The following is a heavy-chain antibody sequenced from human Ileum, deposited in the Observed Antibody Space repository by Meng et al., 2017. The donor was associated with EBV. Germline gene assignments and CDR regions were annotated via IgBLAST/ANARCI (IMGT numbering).Heavy chain of an antibody. V-gene: IGHV4-4*02. J-gene: IGHJ4*02. Sequence: QVLLQEQRPVLVTPSGTLSLTCAVSGGSMSSTNWWSWVRQPPGKGLEWIGEIYHSGSTNYNPSLKSRVSISVDKSKNQFSLKLSSVTAADTAVYYCARADKVRFDYWGQGTLVTVSS. CDR1: GGSMSSTNW. CDR2: IYHSGST. CDR3: ARADKVRFDY.